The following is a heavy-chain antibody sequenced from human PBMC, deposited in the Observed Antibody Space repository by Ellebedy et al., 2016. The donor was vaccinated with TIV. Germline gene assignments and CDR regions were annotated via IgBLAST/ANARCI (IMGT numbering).Heavy chain of an antibody. CDR2: IGYDGSKK. V-gene: IGHV3-30*02. D-gene: IGHD4-17*01. J-gene: IGHJ3*02. CDR3: AKRAQISSHGLDI. CDR1: GFTFSSYG. Sequence: PGGSLRLSCAASGFTFSSYGIHWVRRAPGKGLEWVAGIGYDGSKKSYADAVKGRTTISRDNSKNTVDLQMNSLRAEDTAVYYCAKRAQISSHGLDIWGQGTMVTVSS.